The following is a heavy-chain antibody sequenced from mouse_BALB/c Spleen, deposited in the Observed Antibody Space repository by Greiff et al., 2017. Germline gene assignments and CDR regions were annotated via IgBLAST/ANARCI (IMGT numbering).Heavy chain of an antibody. CDR3: ARERGNDGYYAMDY. D-gene: IGHD2-3*01. V-gene: IGHV2-9*02. Sequence: VKVVESGPGLVAPSQSLSITCTVSGFSLTSYGVHWVRQPPGKGLEWLGVIWAGGSTNYNSALMSRLSISKDNSKSQVFLKMNSLQTDDTAMYYCARERGNDGYYAMDYWGQGTSVTVSS. CDR1: GFSLTSYG. J-gene: IGHJ4*01. CDR2: IWAGGST.